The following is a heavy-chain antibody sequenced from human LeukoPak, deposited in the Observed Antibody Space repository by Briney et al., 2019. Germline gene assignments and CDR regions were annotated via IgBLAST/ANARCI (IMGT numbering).Heavy chain of an antibody. V-gene: IGHV4-31*03. D-gene: IGHD6-13*01. CDR1: GGSISSGGYY. CDR2: IFYTGST. CDR3: ARIAAGLVTYYYYGMDV. J-gene: IGHJ6*02. Sequence: PSETLSLTCTVSGGSISSGGYYWSWVRQHPGKGLEWIGYIFYTGSTYYNPSLKSRLTISLDTSKNQFSLKLSSVTAADTAVYYCARIAAGLVTYYYYGMDVWGQGTMVTVSS.